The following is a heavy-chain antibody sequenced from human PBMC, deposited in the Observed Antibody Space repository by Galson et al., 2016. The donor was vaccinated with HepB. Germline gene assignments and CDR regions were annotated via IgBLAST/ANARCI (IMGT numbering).Heavy chain of an antibody. Sequence: SLRLSCAASGFSLRGHGMNWVRQAPGKGLEWVSHTSDIDNHIYYADSVKGRFTISRDITENSLFLQMNSLRAEDTAIYYCARSDHDFVRYFDFWGQGTLVIVSS. J-gene: IGHJ4*02. D-gene: IGHD3-3*01. CDR2: TSDIDNHI. CDR3: ARSDHDFVRYFDF. V-gene: IGHV3-21*01. CDR1: GFSLRGHG.